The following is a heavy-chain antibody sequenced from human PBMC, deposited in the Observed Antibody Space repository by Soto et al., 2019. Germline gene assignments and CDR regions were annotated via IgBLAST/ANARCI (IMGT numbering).Heavy chain of an antibody. Sequence: QVQLVESGGGVVQPGRSLRLSCAASGFTFSSYGMHWVRQAPGKGLEWVAVIWYDGSNKYYADSVKGRFTISRDNSKNTLYLQMNSLRAEDTAVYYCASDVTQTTVALYDAFDIWGQGTMVTVSS. CDR1: GFTFSSYG. V-gene: IGHV3-33*01. D-gene: IGHD4-17*01. J-gene: IGHJ3*02. CDR3: ASDVTQTTVALYDAFDI. CDR2: IWYDGSNK.